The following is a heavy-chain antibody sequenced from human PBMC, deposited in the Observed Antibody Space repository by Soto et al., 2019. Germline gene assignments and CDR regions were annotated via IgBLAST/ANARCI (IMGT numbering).Heavy chain of an antibody. CDR1: GYTLTELS. V-gene: IGHV1-24*01. Sequence: GASVKVSCKVSGYTLTELSMHWVRQAPGKGLEWMGGFDPEDGETIYAQKFQGRVTMTEDTSTDTAYMELSSLRSEDTAVYYCATVVTEAARLGLAYFDYWGQGTLVTVSS. CDR2: FDPEDGET. J-gene: IGHJ4*02. CDR3: ATVVTEAARLGLAYFDY. D-gene: IGHD6-6*01.